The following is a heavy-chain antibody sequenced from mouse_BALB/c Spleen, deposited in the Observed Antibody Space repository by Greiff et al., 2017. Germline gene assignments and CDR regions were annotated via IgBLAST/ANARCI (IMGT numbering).Heavy chain of an antibody. CDR3: ARDGGNGNYGY. Sequence: QVQLQQSGPELVKPGASVRISCKASGYTFTSYYIHWVKQRPGQGLEWIGWIYPGNVNTKYNEKFKGKATLTADKSSSTAYMQLSSLTSEDSAVYFCARDGGNGNYGYWGQGTTLTVSS. V-gene: IGHV1S56*01. D-gene: IGHD2-1*01. CDR1: GYTFTSYY. J-gene: IGHJ2*01. CDR2: IYPGNVNT.